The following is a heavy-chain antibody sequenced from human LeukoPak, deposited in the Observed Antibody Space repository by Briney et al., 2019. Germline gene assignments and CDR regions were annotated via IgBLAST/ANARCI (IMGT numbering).Heavy chain of an antibody. Sequence: PGGSLRLSCAASGFTFSSYAMHWVRQAPGKGLEWVAVISYDGNNKYYADSVKGRFTISRDNSKNTLFLQMNSLRAEDTAVYYCARDNIAGSGSSDWGQGTLVTVSS. J-gene: IGHJ4*02. CDR3: ARDNIAGSGSSD. D-gene: IGHD3-10*01. V-gene: IGHV3-30-3*01. CDR2: ISYDGNNK. CDR1: GFTFSSYA.